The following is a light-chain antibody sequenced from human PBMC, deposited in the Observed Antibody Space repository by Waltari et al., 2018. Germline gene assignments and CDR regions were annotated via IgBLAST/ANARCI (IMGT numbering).Light chain of an antibody. CDR1: RSNIGGYY. V-gene: IGLV1-40*01. CDR2: QDN. J-gene: IGLJ3*02. Sequence: QSVLTQPPSVSGAPGQRVTITCTGSRSNIGGYYVSWYQQFPGTNPKLLMYQDNERPSGVSDRFSGSKSGTSASLTITGLQTEDEADYYCLSYDSSLSAHWVFGGGTRLTVL. CDR3: LSYDSSLSAHWV.